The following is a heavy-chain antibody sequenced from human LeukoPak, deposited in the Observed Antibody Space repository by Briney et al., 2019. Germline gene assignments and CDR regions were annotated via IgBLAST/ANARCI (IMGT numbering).Heavy chain of an antibody. V-gene: IGHV4-30-2*01. CDR1: GGSISSGGYS. J-gene: IGHJ4*02. D-gene: IGHD5-18*01. CDR2: IYHSGST. Sequence: SETLSLTCAVSGGSISSGGYSWNWIRQPPGKGLEWIGYIYHSGSTYYNPSLMSRVTISVDRSKDQFSLNLSSVTAADTAVYYCARGRGTALANYYFDYWGQGTLVTVSS. CDR3: ARGRGTALANYYFDY.